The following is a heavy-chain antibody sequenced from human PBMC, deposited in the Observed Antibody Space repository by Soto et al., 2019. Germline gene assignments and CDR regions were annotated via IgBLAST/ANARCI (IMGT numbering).Heavy chain of an antibody. CDR2: INHSGST. V-gene: IGHV4-34*01. CDR3: ARGPRDGYNLGIFVY. Sequence: PSETLSLTCAVYGGSFSGYYWSWIRQPPGKGLEWIGEINHSGSTNYNPSLKSRVTISVDTSKNQFSLKLSSVTAADMAVYYCARGPRDGYNLGIFVYWGQGTLVTVSS. D-gene: IGHD5-12*01. J-gene: IGHJ4*02. CDR1: GGSFSGYY.